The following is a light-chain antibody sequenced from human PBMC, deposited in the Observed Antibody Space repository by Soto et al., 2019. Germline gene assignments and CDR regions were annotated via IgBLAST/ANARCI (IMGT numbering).Light chain of an antibody. CDR2: GTS. V-gene: IGKV3-20*01. CDR3: QQYGSSPGT. CDR1: QSVSSSY. Sequence: EIVLTQSPGTLSLSPGERATLSCRASQSVSSSYLAWYQQKLDQAPRLLIYGTSSRATGIPERFSGSGSGTDFTLTASRLEPEDFAVYFCQQYGSSPGTFGQGTRVEIK. J-gene: IGKJ1*01.